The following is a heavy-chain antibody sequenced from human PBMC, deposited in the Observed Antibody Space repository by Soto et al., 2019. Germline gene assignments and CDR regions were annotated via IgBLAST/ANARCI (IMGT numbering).Heavy chain of an antibody. J-gene: IGHJ5*02. V-gene: IGHV3-30*18. CDR3: AKGHDPHITGPSDL. D-gene: IGHD1-20*01. Sequence: PGGSLRLSCAASRFTFSTYGMHWVRQAPGKGLEWVSFISYDGSNKYYADSVKGQFTISRDNSKNTLYLQMNSLRVEDTAVFYCAKGHDPHITGPSDLWGQGTLVTVSS. CDR2: ISYDGSNK. CDR1: RFTFSTYG.